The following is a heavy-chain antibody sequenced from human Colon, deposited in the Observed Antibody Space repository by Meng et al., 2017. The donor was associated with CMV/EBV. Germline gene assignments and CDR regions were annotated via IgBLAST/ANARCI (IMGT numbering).Heavy chain of an antibody. CDR3: VRGSPLVVITFDS. J-gene: IGHJ5*01. CDR2: YSSSAGST. CDR1: GDAMARGIFS. Sequence: SGDAMARGIFSWAWIRQPPGKGLEWIATYSSSAGSTYSNPSLRSRVSISVDTSKNQFSLNLNSLTTADTAVYYCVRGSPLVVITFDSWGQGALVTVSS. V-gene: IGHV4-39*07. D-gene: IGHD3-22*01.